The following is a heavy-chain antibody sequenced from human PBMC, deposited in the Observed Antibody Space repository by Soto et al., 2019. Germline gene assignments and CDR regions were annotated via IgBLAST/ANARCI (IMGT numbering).Heavy chain of an antibody. V-gene: IGHV3-15*01. Sequence: EVQLVESGGDLVKPGGCLRLSCAASGITFTNAWMSWVRQAPGKGLEWVGRIKNKADGGTTDYAAPVRGRFTISRDDSKNTLFLQMNSLETEDTAVYYCSRDWDTVGAVHLGYWGQGTLVTVSS. CDR1: GITFTNAW. D-gene: IGHD1-1*01. CDR3: SRDWDTVGAVHLGY. CDR2: IKNKADGGTT. J-gene: IGHJ4*02.